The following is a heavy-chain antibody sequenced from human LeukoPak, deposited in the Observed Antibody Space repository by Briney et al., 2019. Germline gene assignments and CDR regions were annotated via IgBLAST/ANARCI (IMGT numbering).Heavy chain of an antibody. CDR3: ARGLITGAAGTYYYYGMDV. Sequence: GGSLRLSCVASGFISSRYGMHWVRQAPGKGLEYVSAISNSGGSTYYANSVKGRFTISRDNSKNTLYLQMGSLRGEDMAVYYCARGLITGAAGTYYYYGMDVWGQGTTVTVSS. CDR2: ISNSGGST. CDR1: GFISSRYG. J-gene: IGHJ6*02. D-gene: IGHD6-13*01. V-gene: IGHV3-64*01.